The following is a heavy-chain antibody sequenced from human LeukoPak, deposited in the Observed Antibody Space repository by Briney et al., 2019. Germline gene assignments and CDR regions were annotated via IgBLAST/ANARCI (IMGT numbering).Heavy chain of an antibody. CDR1: GFTFPHYA. CDR3: ARDRTTPNYGMDV. CDR2: IRNKANSYTT. V-gene: IGHV3-72*01. Sequence: QSGGSLRLSCAASGFTFPHYAMGWVRQAPGKGLEWVGRIRNKANSYTTEYAASVKGRFTISRDDSKNSLYLQMNSLKTEDTAVYYCARDRTTPNYGMDVWGQGTTVTVSS. D-gene: IGHD2-15*01. J-gene: IGHJ6*02.